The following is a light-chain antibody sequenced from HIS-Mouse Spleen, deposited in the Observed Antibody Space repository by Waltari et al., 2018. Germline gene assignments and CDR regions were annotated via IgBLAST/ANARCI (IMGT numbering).Light chain of an antibody. CDR1: QCVLYSSNNKNY. CDR2: WAS. Sequence: DIVMTQSPDSLAVSLGERAAINCKSSQCVLYSSNNKNYLAWYQQKPGQPPKLLIYWASTRGSQLPVHFSPSLSATDFTLTLSILQAEDVAVYYCRTYNRARTSTYGQGTKL. CDR3: RTYNRARTST. V-gene: IGKV4-1*01. J-gene: IGKJ2*02.